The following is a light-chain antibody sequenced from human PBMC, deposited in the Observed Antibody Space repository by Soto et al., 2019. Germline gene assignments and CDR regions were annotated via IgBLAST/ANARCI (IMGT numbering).Light chain of an antibody. V-gene: IGLV3-1*01. CDR2: QDT. CDR1: KLGDKY. J-gene: IGLJ2*01. CDR3: QAWDSSTVV. Sequence: SYELTQPPSVSVSPGQTASINCSGDKLGDKYACWYQQKPGQSPVLVIYQDTKRPSGIPERFSGSNSGNTATLTISGTQAMDEADYYCQAWDSSTVVFGGGTKVTVL.